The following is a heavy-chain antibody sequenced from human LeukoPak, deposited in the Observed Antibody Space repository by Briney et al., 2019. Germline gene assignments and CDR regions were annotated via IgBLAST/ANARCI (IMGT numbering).Heavy chain of an antibody. CDR1: GGTLSSYA. V-gene: IGHV1-69*04. CDR3: ARDRVSAAGIPPSGY. J-gene: IGHJ4*02. Sequence: SVKVSCKASGGTLSSYAISWVRQAPGQGLEWMGRIIPILGIANYAQKFQGRVTITADKSTSTAYMELGSLRSEVTAVYYCARDRVSAAGIPPSGYWGQGTLVTVSS. CDR2: IIPILGIA. D-gene: IGHD6-13*01.